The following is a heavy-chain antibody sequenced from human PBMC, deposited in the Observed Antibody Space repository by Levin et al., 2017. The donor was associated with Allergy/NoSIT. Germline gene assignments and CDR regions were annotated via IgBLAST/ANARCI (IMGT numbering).Heavy chain of an antibody. J-gene: IGHJ4*02. Sequence: SGGSLRLSCAASGFTFSSYGMHWVRQAPGKGLEWVAVISYDGSNKYYADSVKGRFTISRDNSKNTLYLQMNSLRAEDTAVYYCAKDGQPSKLLWFGELFGAPDYWGQGTLVTVSS. CDR1: GFTFSSYG. CDR3: AKDGQPSKLLWFGELFGAPDY. D-gene: IGHD3-10*01. CDR2: ISYDGSNK. V-gene: IGHV3-30*18.